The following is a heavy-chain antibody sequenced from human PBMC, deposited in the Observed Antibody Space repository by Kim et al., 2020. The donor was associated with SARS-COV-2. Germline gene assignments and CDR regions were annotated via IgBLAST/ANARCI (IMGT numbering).Heavy chain of an antibody. J-gene: IGHJ5*02. Sequence: GGSLRLSCAASGFTFSSYWMHWVRQAPGKGLVWVSRINSDGSSTSYADSVKGRFTISRDNAKNTLYLQMNSLRAEDTAVYYCARDSPPEYYYDSSGPSWFDPWGQGTLVTVSA. V-gene: IGHV3-74*01. CDR2: INSDGSST. D-gene: IGHD3-22*01. CDR3: ARDSPPEYYYDSSGPSWFDP. CDR1: GFTFSSYW.